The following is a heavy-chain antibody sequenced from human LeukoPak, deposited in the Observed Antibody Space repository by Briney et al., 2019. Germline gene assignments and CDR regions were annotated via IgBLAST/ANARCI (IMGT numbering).Heavy chain of an antibody. Sequence: ASVKVSCKASGYTFTSYDFYWVRQATGQGLEWMGWITPANAKTGYAQKFQGRLTITRNTSISTVYMELSTLRSEDTAVYYCARGGRPADYWGQGTLVTVSS. CDR1: GYTFTSYD. V-gene: IGHV1-8*01. CDR2: ITPANAKT. CDR3: ARGGRPADY. J-gene: IGHJ4*02.